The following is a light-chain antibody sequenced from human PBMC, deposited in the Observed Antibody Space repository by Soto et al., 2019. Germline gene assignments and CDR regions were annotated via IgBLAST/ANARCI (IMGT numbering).Light chain of an antibody. CDR3: QQRDTWPPRT. CDR2: DAS. CDR1: QSVRTF. Sequence: EVVLTQSPATLSLSPGERATLSCRASQSVRTFLAWYQQKPGQAPRLLIYDASNRATGIPARFSGSGSGTDFTLTISSLEPEDFAVYYCQQRDTWPPRTFGGGTKGEIK. V-gene: IGKV3-11*01. J-gene: IGKJ4*01.